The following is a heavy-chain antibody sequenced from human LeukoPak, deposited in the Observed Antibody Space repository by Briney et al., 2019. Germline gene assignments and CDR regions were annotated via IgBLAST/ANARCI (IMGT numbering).Heavy chain of an antibody. CDR3: ARGTNSTFDI. CDR2: AYSRSRGGR. D-gene: IGHD1-7*01. CDR1: GDSVSSNSVA. J-gene: IGHJ3*02. V-gene: IGHV6-1*01. Sequence: SQTLSLSCAISGDSVSSNSVAWNWIRQSPSRGLEWLGRAYSRSRGGRDYAISVRSRINIDTDTSRSQFSLLLSSVTPEDTAVYYCARGTNSTFDIWGQGTMVTVSS.